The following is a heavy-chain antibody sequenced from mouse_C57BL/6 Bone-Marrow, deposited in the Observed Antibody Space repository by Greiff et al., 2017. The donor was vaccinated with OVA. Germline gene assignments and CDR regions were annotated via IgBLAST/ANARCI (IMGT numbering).Heavy chain of an antibody. Sequence: VQLKQSGPELVKPGASVKISCKASGYTFTDYYMNWVKQSHGKSLEWIGDINPNNGGTSYNQKFKGKATLTVDKSSSTAYMELRSLTSEDSAVYYCASPSDYLYYYAMDYWGQGTSVTVSS. CDR3: ASPSDYLYYYAMDY. V-gene: IGHV1-26*01. D-gene: IGHD5-5*01. CDR2: INPNNGGT. CDR1: GYTFTDYY. J-gene: IGHJ4*01.